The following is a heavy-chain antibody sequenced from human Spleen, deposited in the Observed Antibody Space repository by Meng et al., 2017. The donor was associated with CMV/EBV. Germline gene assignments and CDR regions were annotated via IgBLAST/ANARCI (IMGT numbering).Heavy chain of an antibody. CDR3: ARVARFDFWSTYNPIDY. V-gene: IGHV1-2*02. CDR2: INPNSGGT. J-gene: IGHJ4*02. CDR1: GYTFNGYY. D-gene: IGHD3-3*01. Sequence: ASVKVSGKASGYTFNGYYIHWVRQAPGQGLEWMGWINPNSGGTNYPQKFQGRVTMTRDTSISTAYMELSRLRFDDTAVYYCARVARFDFWSTYNPIDYWGQGTLVTVSS.